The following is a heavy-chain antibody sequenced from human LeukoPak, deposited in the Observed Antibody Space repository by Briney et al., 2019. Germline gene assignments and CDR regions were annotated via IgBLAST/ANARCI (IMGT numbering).Heavy chain of an antibody. Sequence: ASVKVSCKASGYTFTGYYMHWVRQAPGQGLEWMGIINPSGGSTSYAQKFQGRVTMTRDTSTSTVYMELSSLRSEDTAVYYCARAVGLTPNYYYYYYMDVWGKGTTVTVSS. CDR2: INPSGGST. V-gene: IGHV1-46*01. D-gene: IGHD3-9*01. J-gene: IGHJ6*03. CDR3: ARAVGLTPNYYYYYYMDV. CDR1: GYTFTGYY.